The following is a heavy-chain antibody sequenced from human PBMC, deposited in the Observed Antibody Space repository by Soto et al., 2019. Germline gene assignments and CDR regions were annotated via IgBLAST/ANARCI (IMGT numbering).Heavy chain of an antibody. CDR3: ARVRPYFDILTGYLYYFYY. V-gene: IGHV4-59*01. Sequence: SETLSLTCTVSGGSISSYYWSWIRQPPGKGLEWIGYIYYSGSTNYNPSLKSRVTISVDTSKNQFSLKLSSVTAADTAVYYCARVRPYFDILTGYLYYFYYWGQGSLVPVSS. CDR2: IYYSGST. CDR1: GGSISSYY. D-gene: IGHD3-9*01. J-gene: IGHJ4*02.